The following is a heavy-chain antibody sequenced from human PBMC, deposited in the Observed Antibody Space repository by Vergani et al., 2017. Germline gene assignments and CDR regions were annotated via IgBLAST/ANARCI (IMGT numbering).Heavy chain of an antibody. CDR1: GFTFSSYG. CDR3: AREASSGWNFDY. D-gene: IGHD6-19*01. J-gene: IGHJ4*02. Sequence: QVQLVESGGGVVQPGRSLRLSCAASGFTFSSYGMHWVRQAPGKGLEWVAVLWYDGSNKYYADSVKGRFTISRDNSKNTLYLQMNSLRAEDTAVYYCAREASSGWNFDYWGQGTLVTVSS. V-gene: IGHV3-33*01. CDR2: LWYDGSNK.